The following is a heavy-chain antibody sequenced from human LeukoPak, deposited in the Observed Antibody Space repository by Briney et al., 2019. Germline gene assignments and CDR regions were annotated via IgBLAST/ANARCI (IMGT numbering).Heavy chain of an antibody. CDR1: GYTFTSYY. CDR3: AIALLSVTADLDIDI. CDR2: INPSGGST. V-gene: IGHV1-46*01. Sequence: ASVKVSCKASGYTFTSYYMPWVRQAPGQGLEWMGIINPSGGSTSYAQKFQGRVTMTRDMSTSTVYMELSSLRSEDTAAYYCAIALLSVTADLDIDIWGQGTMVTVSS. D-gene: IGHD2-21*02. J-gene: IGHJ3*02.